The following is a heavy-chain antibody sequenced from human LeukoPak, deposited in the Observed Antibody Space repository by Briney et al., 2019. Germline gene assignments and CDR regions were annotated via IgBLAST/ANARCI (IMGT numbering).Heavy chain of an antibody. D-gene: IGHD3-10*01. CDR2: IYSSGST. Sequence: SETLSLTCAVYGGSFSGYYWSWIRQPSGKGLEWIGYIYSSGSTNYNPSLKSRVTMSVDTSKNQFSLKVSSVTAADTAAYYCARVFDSGSQAYFYYMDVWGKGTTVTIFS. V-gene: IGHV4-59*01. CDR3: ARVFDSGSQAYFYYMDV. CDR1: GGSFSGYY. J-gene: IGHJ6*03.